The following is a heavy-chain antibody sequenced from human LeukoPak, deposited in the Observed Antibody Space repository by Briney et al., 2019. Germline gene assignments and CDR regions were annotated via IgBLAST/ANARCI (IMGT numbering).Heavy chain of an antibody. Sequence: PGGSLRLSCAASGFTFSDYYMSWIRQAPGKGLEWVSYISSSGSTIYYADSVKGRFTISRDNAKNSLYLQMNSLRAEDTAVYYCARGGLRYDFWSGCSHIDYWGQGTLVTVSS. D-gene: IGHD3-3*01. CDR1: GFTFSDYY. CDR3: ARGGLRYDFWSGCSHIDY. CDR2: ISSSGSTI. V-gene: IGHV3-11*01. J-gene: IGHJ4*02.